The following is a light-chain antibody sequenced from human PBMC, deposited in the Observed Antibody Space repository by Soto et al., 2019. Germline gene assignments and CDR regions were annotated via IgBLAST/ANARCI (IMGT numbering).Light chain of an antibody. V-gene: IGLV1-40*01. Sequence: QSVLTQPPSVSGAPGQRVTISCTGSSSNIGAGYDVHWYQQLPGTAPKLLIYGNSNRPSGVPDRFSGSKSGTSASLAITGLQAEDEADYCCQSYDSSFVVFGGGTKVTVL. CDR2: GNS. CDR3: QSYDSSFVV. J-gene: IGLJ2*01. CDR1: SSNIGAGYD.